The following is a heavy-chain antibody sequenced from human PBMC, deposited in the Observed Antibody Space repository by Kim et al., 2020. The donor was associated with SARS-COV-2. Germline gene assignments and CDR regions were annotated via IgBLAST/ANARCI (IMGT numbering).Heavy chain of an antibody. Sequence: SETLSLTCTVSGGSISTSYWTWIRQSPGKGLEWIGHIYYSGSTNYNPSLKSRVTISVDTPKSQFYLNLNSVTAADTAVYYCARARGYFDYWGQGTLVTVSS. V-gene: IGHV4-59*01. CDR2: IYYSGST. J-gene: IGHJ4*02. D-gene: IGHD3-10*01. CDR3: ARARGYFDY. CDR1: GGSISTSY.